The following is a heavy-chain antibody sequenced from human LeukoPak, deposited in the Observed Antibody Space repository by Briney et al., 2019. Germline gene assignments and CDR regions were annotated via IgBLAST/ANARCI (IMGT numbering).Heavy chain of an antibody. Sequence: QAGVYVTLSCAASAFTDSSKYMRWVRQAPGEGREWVLVIYSGGTKYYEDSVGGRSTISRANSKNTLYLQMNSRRAEDTAFYYCERARARLVRGETGFDYWGQGTLVTVSS. CDR1: AFTDSSKY. D-gene: IGHD3-10*01. V-gene: IGHV3-66*01. J-gene: IGHJ4*02. CDR2: IYSGGTK. CDR3: ERARARLVRGETGFDY.